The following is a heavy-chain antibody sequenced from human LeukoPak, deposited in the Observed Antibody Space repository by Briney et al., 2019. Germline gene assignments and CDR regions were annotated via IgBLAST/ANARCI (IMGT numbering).Heavy chain of an antibody. J-gene: IGHJ3*02. D-gene: IGHD3-22*01. V-gene: IGHV3-7*01. Sequence: PGGSLRLSCAASGFTVSSNYMSWVRQAPGKGLEWVANIKQDGSEKYYVDSVKGRFTISRDNAKNSLYLQMNSLRAEDTAVYYCARDRYYDSSGLENAFDIWGQGTMVTVSS. CDR2: IKQDGSEK. CDR1: GFTVSSNY. CDR3: ARDRYYDSSGLENAFDI.